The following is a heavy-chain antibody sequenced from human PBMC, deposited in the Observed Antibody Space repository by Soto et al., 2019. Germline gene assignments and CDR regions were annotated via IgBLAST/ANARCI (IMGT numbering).Heavy chain of an antibody. J-gene: IGHJ4*02. CDR2: IFPLTDIP. CDR1: GGTFRNYP. Sequence: QVQLVQSGTEVEKPGSSVKVSCKASGGTFRNYPINWVRQAPGQGLEWMGSIFPLTDIPDYAQNFQARVTISADKSTSTAYMELSSLTSDDTAMYFCARGPLVVLNYFESWGQGTLVTFSS. CDR3: ARGPLVVLNYFES. V-gene: IGHV1-69*02.